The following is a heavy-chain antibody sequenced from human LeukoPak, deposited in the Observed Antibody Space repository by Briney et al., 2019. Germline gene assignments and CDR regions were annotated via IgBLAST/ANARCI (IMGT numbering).Heavy chain of an antibody. Sequence: PGGSLRLSCAASGFTFSSYDMHWVRQATGKGLEWVSAIGTAGDTYYPGSVKGRFTISRENAKNSLYLQMNSLRAGDTAVYYCAREGYGFFGYYGMDVWGQGTTVTVSS. D-gene: IGHD5-18*01. CDR3: AREGYGFFGYYGMDV. CDR1: GFTFSSYD. CDR2: IGTAGDT. V-gene: IGHV3-13*01. J-gene: IGHJ6*02.